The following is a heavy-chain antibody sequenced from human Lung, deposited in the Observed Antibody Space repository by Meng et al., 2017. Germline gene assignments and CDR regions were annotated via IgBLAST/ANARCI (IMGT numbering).Heavy chain of an antibody. D-gene: IGHD3-10*01. Sequence: HVQPLQLGAGLSGPTKTLSLTCAVYGGSISGSYWSWIRQSPAKGLEWIGTINHGGSTNYNPSLESRVNISVDTPKNQFSLRLTSMTVADTAVYYCARERHSTIIRGVINFWGQGALVTVSS. CDR2: INHGGST. CDR3: ARERHSTIIRGVINF. V-gene: IGHV4-34*01. CDR1: GGSISGSY. J-gene: IGHJ4*02.